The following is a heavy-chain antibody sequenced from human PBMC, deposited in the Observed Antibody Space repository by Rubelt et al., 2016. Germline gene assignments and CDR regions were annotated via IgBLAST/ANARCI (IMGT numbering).Heavy chain of an antibody. CDR3: ARDNSGSGSDSIDY. CDR2: ISTDSGLV. D-gene: IGHD3-10*01. V-gene: IGHV3-48*01. CDR1: GFTFRTYG. J-gene: IGHJ4*02. Sequence: GGGVVQPGRSLRLSCAASGFTFRTYGMHWVRQAPGKGLEWISYISTDSGLVYYADSVQGRVTISRDNAKNSLFLEMSNLRADDTAVYYCARDNSGSGSDSIDYWGQGTLVSVSS.